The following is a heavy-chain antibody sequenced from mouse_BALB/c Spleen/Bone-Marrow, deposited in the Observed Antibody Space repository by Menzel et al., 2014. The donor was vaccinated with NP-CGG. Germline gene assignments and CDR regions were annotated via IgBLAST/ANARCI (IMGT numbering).Heavy chain of an antibody. CDR2: ISSGSSTI. J-gene: IGHJ2*01. V-gene: IGHV5-17*02. D-gene: IGHD1-1*01. CDR1: GFNFQTFG. CDR3: ARSRFPDYGTSPFDY. Sequence: EVQGVESGGGLVQPGGSRKLSCATSGFNFQTFGMHWARQAPEKGLEWVAYISSGSSTIYYGDTVRGRFTISRDNPKKTLFLQMTSLRSEDTAMYFCARSRFPDYGTSPFDYWGQGTPLTVSS.